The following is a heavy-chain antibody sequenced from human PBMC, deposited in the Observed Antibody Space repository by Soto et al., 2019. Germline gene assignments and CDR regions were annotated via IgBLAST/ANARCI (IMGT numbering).Heavy chain of an antibody. V-gene: IGHV3-23*01. D-gene: IGHD4-17*01. CDR2: ISESGGST. CDR1: GFTFTSYT. J-gene: IGHJ4*02. CDR3: AKVHGDAG. Sequence: EVHLLESGGGLIQPGGSLRLSCAASGFTFTSYTMTWVRQAPGKGLEWVSSISESGGSTHYADSVRGRFTISRDNSKNTVYLQMNSRRNEDTAVYYCAKVHGDAGWGQGTLVIVSS.